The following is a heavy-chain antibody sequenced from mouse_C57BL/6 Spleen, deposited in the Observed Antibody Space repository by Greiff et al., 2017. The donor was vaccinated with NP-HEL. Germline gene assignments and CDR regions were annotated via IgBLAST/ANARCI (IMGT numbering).Heavy chain of an antibody. D-gene: IGHD2-3*01. CDR2: IYPGDGDT. Sequence: QVQLQQSGPELVKPGASVKISCKASGYAFSSSWMNWVKQRPGKGLEWIGRIYPGDGDTNYNGKFKGKATLTADKSSSTAYMQLSSLTAEDSAVYFCARDGYYPFFDDWGQGTTLTVSS. V-gene: IGHV1-82*01. CDR3: ARDGYYPFFDD. J-gene: IGHJ2*01. CDR1: GYAFSSSW.